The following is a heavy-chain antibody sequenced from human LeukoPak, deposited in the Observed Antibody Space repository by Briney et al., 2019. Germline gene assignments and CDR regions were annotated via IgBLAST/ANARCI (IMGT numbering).Heavy chain of an antibody. J-gene: IGHJ4*02. CDR2: IIPILGIA. Sequence: SMKVSCKASGGTFSSYTISWVRQAPGQGLEWMGRIIPILGIANYAQKFQGRVTITADKSTSTAYMELSSLRSEDTAVYYCARDFYCGGDCYLPFDYWGQGTLVTVSS. CDR1: GGTFSSYT. CDR3: ARDFYCGGDCYLPFDY. V-gene: IGHV1-69*04. D-gene: IGHD2-21*01.